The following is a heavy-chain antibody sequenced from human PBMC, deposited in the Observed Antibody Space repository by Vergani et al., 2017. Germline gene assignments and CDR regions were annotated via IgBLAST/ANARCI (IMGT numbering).Heavy chain of an antibody. V-gene: IGHV3-30*03. CDR1: GFTFSSYA. CDR3: TREVGYYYGSGSYWDY. Sequence: VQLLESGGGLVQPGGSLRLSCAASGFTFSSYAMSWVRQAPGKGLEWVAVISYDGSNKYYADSVKGRFTISRDNAKNSLYLQMNSLKTEDTAVYYCTREVGYYYGSGSYWDYWGQGTLVTVSS. D-gene: IGHD3-10*01. CDR2: ISYDGSNK. J-gene: IGHJ4*02.